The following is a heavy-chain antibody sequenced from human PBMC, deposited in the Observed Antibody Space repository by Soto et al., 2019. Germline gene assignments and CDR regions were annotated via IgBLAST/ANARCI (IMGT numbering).Heavy chain of an antibody. J-gene: IGHJ3*02. V-gene: IGHV1-18*01. CDR1: GYTFTSYG. CDR2: ISAYNGNT. Sequence: ASVKVSCKASGYTFTSYGISWVRQAPGQGLGWMGWISAYNGNTNYAQKLQGRVTMTTDTSTSTAYMELRSLRSDDTAVYYCARKTSTMIVVVIDTDAFDIWGQGTMVTVSS. CDR3: ARKTSTMIVVVIDTDAFDI. D-gene: IGHD3-22*01.